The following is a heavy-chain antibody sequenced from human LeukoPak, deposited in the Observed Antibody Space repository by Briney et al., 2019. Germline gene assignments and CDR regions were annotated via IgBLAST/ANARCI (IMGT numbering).Heavy chain of an antibody. V-gene: IGHV4-61*02. CDR3: ARAVEWLGAFDI. D-gene: IGHD3-3*01. CDR2: IYTSGST. J-gene: IGHJ3*02. CDR1: GGSISSGSYY. Sequence: SQTLSLTCTVSGGSISSGSYYWSWIRQPAGKGLEWIWRIYTSGSTNYNPSLKSRVTISVDTSKNQFSLKLSSVTAADTAEYYCARAVEWLGAFDIWGQGTMVTVSS.